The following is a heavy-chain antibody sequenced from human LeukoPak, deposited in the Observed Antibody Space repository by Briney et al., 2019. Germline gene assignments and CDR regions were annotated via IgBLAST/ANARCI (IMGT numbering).Heavy chain of an antibody. D-gene: IGHD2-2*01. J-gene: IGHJ6*03. V-gene: IGHV3-48*01. Sequence: PGGSLRLSCAASGFTFSTYTMNWVRQAPGKGLEWISYISNSSNTIYYADSVKGRFTISRDNAKNSLFLQMNSLRVEDTAVYYCVREGSCSSATCYATDFFNMDVWGKGTTVTVSS. CDR2: ISNSSNTI. CDR1: GFTFSTYT. CDR3: VREGSCSSATCYATDFFNMDV.